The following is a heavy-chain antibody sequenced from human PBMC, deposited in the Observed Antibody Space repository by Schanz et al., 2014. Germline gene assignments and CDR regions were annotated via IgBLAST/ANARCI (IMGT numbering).Heavy chain of an antibody. CDR1: GFTFSSYG. CDR2: IWYDENNK. CDR3: AKQIHYDILTVTRN. V-gene: IGHV3-33*06. J-gene: IGHJ4*02. D-gene: IGHD3-9*01. Sequence: VQLLDSGGGLVQPGRSLRLSCVASGFTFSSYGMHWVRQAPGKGLEWVAVIWYDENNKYYADSVKGRFTMSRDNSKNTLYLQMNSLRAEDTAVYYCAKQIHYDILTVTRNWGQGTLVTVSS.